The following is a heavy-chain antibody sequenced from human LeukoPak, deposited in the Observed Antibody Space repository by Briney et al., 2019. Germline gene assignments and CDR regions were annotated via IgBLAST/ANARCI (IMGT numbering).Heavy chain of an antibody. D-gene: IGHD3-10*01. CDR2: INPNTGDT. CDR1: GYTFTGYY. V-gene: IGHV1-2*02. J-gene: IGHJ4*02. Sequence: ASVKVSCKASGYTFTGYYMHWVRKTPGQVLVWMGWINPNTGDTNYGRKFQGRVTMTRDTSINTAYMELRSLRSDDTAVYYCARSRRVGNGEYPDYWGQGTLVTVSS. CDR3: ARSRRVGNGEYPDY.